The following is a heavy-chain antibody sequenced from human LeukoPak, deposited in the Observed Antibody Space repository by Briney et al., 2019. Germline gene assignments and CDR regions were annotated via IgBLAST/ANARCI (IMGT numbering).Heavy chain of an antibody. CDR1: GGSFXGYX. Sequence: SETLSLTCAVYGGSFXGYXXXXIXXXPXXXXXWIGEINHSGSTNYNPSLKSRVTISVDTSKNQFSLKLSSVTAADTAVYYCARSVFGVVDLDYWGQGTLVTVSS. CDR2: INHSGST. D-gene: IGHD3-3*02. V-gene: IGHV4-34*01. J-gene: IGHJ4*02. CDR3: ARSVFGVVDLDY.